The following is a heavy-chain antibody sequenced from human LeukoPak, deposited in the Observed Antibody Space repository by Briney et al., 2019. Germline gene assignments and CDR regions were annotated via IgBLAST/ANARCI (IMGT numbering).Heavy chain of an antibody. V-gene: IGHV1-18*01. D-gene: IGHD3-16*01. J-gene: IGHJ5*02. CDR3: ARDLGGAAA. CDR2: ISAYNGNT. Sequence: ASVKVSCKASGYTFTSYGISWVRQAPGQGLEWMGWISAYNGNTNYAQKLQGRVTITRDTSASTAYMELSSLRSEDTAVYYCARDLGGAAAWGQGTLVTVSS. CDR1: GYTFTSYG.